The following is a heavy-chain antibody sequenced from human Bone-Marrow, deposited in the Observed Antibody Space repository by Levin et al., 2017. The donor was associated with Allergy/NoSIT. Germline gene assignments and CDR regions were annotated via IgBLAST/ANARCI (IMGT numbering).Heavy chain of an antibody. CDR1: GGSISSYY. CDR2: IYYSGST. Sequence: PSETLSLTCTVSGGSISSYYWSWIRQPPGKGLEWIGYIYYSGSTNYNPSLKSRVTISVDTSKNQFSLKLSSVTAADTAVYYCARDREGMVRGVPDWYFDRWGRGTLVTVSS. CDR3: ARDREGMVRGVPDWYFDR. J-gene: IGHJ2*01. V-gene: IGHV4-59*01. D-gene: IGHD3-10*01.